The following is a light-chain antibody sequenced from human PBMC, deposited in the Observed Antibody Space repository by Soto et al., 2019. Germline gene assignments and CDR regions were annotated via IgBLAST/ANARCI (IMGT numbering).Light chain of an antibody. V-gene: IGKV1-5*03. Sequence: DIQMTQSPSTLSASVGDTVSITCRASLSISSWLAWYQQKPGKAPKLLIYEASNLTSEVPSRFSGSGSGTDFTLTINGLQPDDFATYYCQQYDRFPYSFGPGTRLEIK. CDR2: EAS. CDR3: QQYDRFPYS. J-gene: IGKJ2*01. CDR1: LSISSW.